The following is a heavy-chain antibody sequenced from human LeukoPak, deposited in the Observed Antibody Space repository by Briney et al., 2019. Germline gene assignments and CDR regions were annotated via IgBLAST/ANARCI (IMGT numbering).Heavy chain of an antibody. J-gene: IGHJ4*02. Sequence: SRTLSLTCTVSGGSISSGSYYWSWIRQPAGKGLEWIGRIYTSGSTNYNPSLKSRVTISVDTSKNQFSLKLSSVTAADTAVYYCARETGYSSGWYVVFDYWGQGTLVTVSS. CDR2: IYTSGST. D-gene: IGHD6-19*01. V-gene: IGHV4-61*02. CDR1: GGSISSGSYY. CDR3: ARETGYSSGWYVVFDY.